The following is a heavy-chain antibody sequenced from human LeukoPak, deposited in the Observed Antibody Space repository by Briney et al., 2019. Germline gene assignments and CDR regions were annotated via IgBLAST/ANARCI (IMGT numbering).Heavy chain of an antibody. D-gene: IGHD6-6*01. J-gene: IGHJ4*02. CDR2: IYYSGST. CDR1: GGSISSYY. Sequence: PSETLSLNCTVSGGSISSYYWSWIRQPPGKGLEWIGYIYYSGSTNYNPSLKSRVTISVDTSKNQFSLKLSSVTAADTAVYYCARHKGQQLVLDYWGQGTLVTVSS. V-gene: IGHV4-59*08. CDR3: ARHKGQQLVLDY.